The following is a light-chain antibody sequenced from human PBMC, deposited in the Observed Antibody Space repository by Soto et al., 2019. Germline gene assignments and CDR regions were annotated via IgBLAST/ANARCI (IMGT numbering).Light chain of an antibody. Sequence: QSVLTQPPSVSGSPGQSVTISCTGTSSDVGSYNRLSWYQQPPGTAPKLIMYEVNTRPSGVPDRFSGSKSGSTASLTISGLQAEDEADYYCTLYISASTYGFGNGTKVTV. V-gene: IGLV2-18*01. CDR2: EVN. CDR3: TLYISASTYG. J-gene: IGLJ1*01. CDR1: SSDVGSYNR.